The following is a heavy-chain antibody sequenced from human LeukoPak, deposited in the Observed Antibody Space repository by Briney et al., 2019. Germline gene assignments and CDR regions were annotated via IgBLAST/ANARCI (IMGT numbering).Heavy chain of an antibody. Sequence: GGSLRLSCAASGFTFSDYWMSWVRQAPGKGLEWVANIKQDGSEKYYVDSVKGRFTISRDNAKNSLYLQMNSLRAEDTAVYYCARGSGSSWFDYWGQGTLVTV. J-gene: IGHJ4*02. CDR2: IKQDGSEK. D-gene: IGHD6-13*01. CDR3: ARGSGSSWFDY. V-gene: IGHV3-7*01. CDR1: GFTFSDYW.